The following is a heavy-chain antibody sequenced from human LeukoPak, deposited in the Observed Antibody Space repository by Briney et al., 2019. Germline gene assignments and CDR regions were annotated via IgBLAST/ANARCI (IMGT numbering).Heavy chain of an antibody. CDR1: GFTFSSYG. Sequence: GRSLRLSCAASGFTFSSYGMHWVRQAPGKGLEWVAVISYDGNNKYYADSVKGRLTVSRDNSKNTLYVQMNSLRAEDTAVYYCAKDGVEQWLAYYFDYWGQGTLVTVSS. CDR2: ISYDGNNK. D-gene: IGHD6-19*01. CDR3: AKDGVEQWLAYYFDY. V-gene: IGHV3-30*18. J-gene: IGHJ4*02.